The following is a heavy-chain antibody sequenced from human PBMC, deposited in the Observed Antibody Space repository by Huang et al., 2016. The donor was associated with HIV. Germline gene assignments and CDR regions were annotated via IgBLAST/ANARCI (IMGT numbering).Heavy chain of an antibody. D-gene: IGHD3-22*01. Sequence: QVQLQQWGAGLLKPSETLSLTCAVYGESFSGYYWTWFRQPPGKGLEWMGELNHSGSTNYNPSLKNRVTMSVDTPKNQFSLELRSVTAADTAVYYCARGSARYYYDSSGYRRSPSFDYWGQGTLVTVSS. CDR1: GESFSGYY. CDR3: ARGSARYYYDSSGYRRSPSFDY. J-gene: IGHJ4*02. V-gene: IGHV4-34*01. CDR2: LNHSGST.